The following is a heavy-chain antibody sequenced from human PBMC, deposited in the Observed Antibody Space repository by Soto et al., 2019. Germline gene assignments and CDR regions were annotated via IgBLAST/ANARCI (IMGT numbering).Heavy chain of an antibody. CDR1: GYTFTCYY. CDR3: ARVQAGYVDFWSGPNYYYYMDV. Sequence: ASVKVSCKASGYTFTCYYMHWVRQAPGQGLEWMGWINPNSGGTNYAQKFQGWVTMTRDTSISTAYMELSRLRSDDTAVYYCARVQAGYVDFWSGPNYYYYMDVWGKGTTVTVSS. D-gene: IGHD3-3*01. CDR2: INPNSGGT. J-gene: IGHJ6*03. V-gene: IGHV1-2*04.